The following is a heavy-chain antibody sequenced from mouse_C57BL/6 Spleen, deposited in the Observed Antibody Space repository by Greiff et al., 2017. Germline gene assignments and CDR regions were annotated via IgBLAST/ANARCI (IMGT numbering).Heavy chain of an antibody. J-gene: IGHJ1*03. CDR1: GFTFSSYG. D-gene: IGHD1-1*02. CDR2: ISSGGSYT. CDR3: ARPRYYSSYWYFDV. V-gene: IGHV5-6*01. Sequence: EVQGVESGGDLVKPGGSLKLSCAASGFTFSSYGMSWVRQTPDKRLEWVATISSGGSYTYYPDSVKGRFTISRDNAKNTLYLQMSSLKSEDTAMYYCARPRYYSSYWYFDVWGTGTTVTVSS.